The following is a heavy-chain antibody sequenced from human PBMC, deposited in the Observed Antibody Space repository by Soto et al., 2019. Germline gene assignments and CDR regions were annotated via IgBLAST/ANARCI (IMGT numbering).Heavy chain of an antibody. V-gene: IGHV4-4*07. CDR1: GVSIKFYD. Sequence: SETLSRTFRVSGVSIKFYDLCCLRQQHGKGLESIGRFYPTGKINYSPSLKSRLTMHADTSRNQFSPNLTSVTAAPTAVYYCARCGLDYGMDVWGQGTTVS. D-gene: IGHD3-16*01. J-gene: IGHJ6*02. CDR3: ARCGLDYGMDV. CDR2: FYPTGKI.